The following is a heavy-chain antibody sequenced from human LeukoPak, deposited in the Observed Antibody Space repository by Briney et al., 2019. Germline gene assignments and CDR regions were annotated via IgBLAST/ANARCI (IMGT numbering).Heavy chain of an antibody. V-gene: IGHV1-18*01. D-gene: IGHD3-16*02. CDR1: GYTFTSYG. Sequence: ASVKVSCKASGYTFTSYGISWVRQAPGQGLEWMGWISAYNGNTNYAQKLQGRVTMTTDTSASTAYMELRSLRSDDTAVYYCAREGTFVGVIAQGPFDYWGQGTLVTVSS. CDR3: AREGTFVGVIAQGPFDY. J-gene: IGHJ4*02. CDR2: ISAYNGNT.